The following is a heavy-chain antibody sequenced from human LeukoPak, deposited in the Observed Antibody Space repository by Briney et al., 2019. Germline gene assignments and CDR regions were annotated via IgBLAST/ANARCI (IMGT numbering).Heavy chain of an antibody. CDR1: GYTFTSYD. CDR3: ARDQEANWFDP. Sequence: ASVKVSCKASGYTFTSYDINWVRQATGQGLEWMGWINPNSGGTNYAQKFQGRVTMTRNTSISTAYMELSRLRSDDTAVYYCARDQEANWFDPWGQGTLVTVSS. CDR2: INPNSGGT. V-gene: IGHV1-2*02. J-gene: IGHJ5*02.